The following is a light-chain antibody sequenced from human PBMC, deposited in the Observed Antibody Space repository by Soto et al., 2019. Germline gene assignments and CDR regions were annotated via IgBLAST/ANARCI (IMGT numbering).Light chain of an antibody. CDR3: CSYAGTYTLWV. Sequence: QSVLTQPASVSGSPGQSITISCTGTGGDVGGYDYVSWYQHHPGKAPKVMIYEVTKRPSGVPDRFSGSKSGNTASLTISGLQAEDEADYYCCSYAGTYTLWVFGGGTKVTVL. CDR1: GGDVGGYDY. J-gene: IGLJ3*02. CDR2: EVT. V-gene: IGLV2-11*01.